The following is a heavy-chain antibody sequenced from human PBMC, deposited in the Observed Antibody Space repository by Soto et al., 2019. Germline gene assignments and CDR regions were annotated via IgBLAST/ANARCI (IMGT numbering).Heavy chain of an antibody. CDR2: IYPGDSDT. D-gene: IGHD3-9*01. Sequence: PGESLKISCKGSGYSFTSYWIGWVRQTPGKGLEWMGIIYPGDSDTRYSQSFQGQVTISADKSISTAYLQWSSLKASDTAMYYCARAGYYDILTGYPHADYYYYGMDVWGQGTTVTVSS. V-gene: IGHV5-51*01. CDR3: ARAGYYDILTGYPHADYYYYGMDV. J-gene: IGHJ6*02. CDR1: GYSFTSYW.